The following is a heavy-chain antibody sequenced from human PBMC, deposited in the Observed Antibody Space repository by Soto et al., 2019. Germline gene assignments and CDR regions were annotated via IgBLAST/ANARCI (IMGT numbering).Heavy chain of an antibody. CDR1: GFTFSSYG. V-gene: IGHV3-33*01. D-gene: IGHD1-1*01. CDR2: IWYDGSNK. Sequence: PGGSLRLSCAASGFTFSSYGMHWVRQAPGKGLEWVAVIWYDGSNKYYADSVKGRFTISRDNAKNSLYLQMNSLRAEDTAVYYCARDNGSNDPPDPWGQGTLVTVS. CDR3: ARDNGSNDPPDP. J-gene: IGHJ5*02.